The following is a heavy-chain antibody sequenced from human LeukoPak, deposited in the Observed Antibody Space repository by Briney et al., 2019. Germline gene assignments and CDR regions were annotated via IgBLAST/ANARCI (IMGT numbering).Heavy chain of an antibody. CDR2: ISAYNGNT. CDR3: ARKTYYYDSSGYYEGIDY. Sequence: GASVKVSCKASGYTFISYSITWVRQAPGQGFEWMGWISAYNGNTNYAQKLQGRVTMTTDTSTSTAYMELRSLRSDDTAVYYCARKTYYYDSSGYYEGIDYWGQGTLVTVSS. CDR1: GYTFISYS. V-gene: IGHV1-18*01. D-gene: IGHD3-22*01. J-gene: IGHJ4*02.